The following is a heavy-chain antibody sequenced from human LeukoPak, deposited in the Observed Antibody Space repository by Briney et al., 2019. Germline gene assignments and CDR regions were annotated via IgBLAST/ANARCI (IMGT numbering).Heavy chain of an antibody. D-gene: IGHD6-19*01. V-gene: IGHV3-20*04. CDR1: GFTFDDYG. J-gene: IGHJ6*03. CDR3: AREKVAGTDPLFTRPNYYMDV. Sequence: RTGGSLRLSCAASGFTFDDYGMSWVRQAPGKGLEWVSGINWNGGSTGYADSVKGRFTISRDNAKNSLYLQINSLRAEDTAVYYCAREKVAGTDPLFTRPNYYMDVWGKGTTVTVSS. CDR2: INWNGGST.